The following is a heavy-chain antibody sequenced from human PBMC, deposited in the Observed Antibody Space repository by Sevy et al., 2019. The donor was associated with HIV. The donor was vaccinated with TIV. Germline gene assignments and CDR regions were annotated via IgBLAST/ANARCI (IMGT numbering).Heavy chain of an antibody. J-gene: IGHJ6*02. D-gene: IGHD2-15*01. V-gene: IGHV3-72*01. CDR2: IRNRPNSYTT. Sequence: GGSLRLSCAASGFTFSDHYVDWVRQAPGKGLEWVGCIRNRPNSYTTEYAAYGKGRFTISRDDSRNSVYLQMNSMKTQASAVYYCVRGPNCGVGGCQQISPYCLDVWGQGATVTVSS. CDR1: GFTFSDHY. CDR3: VRGPNCGVGGCQQISPYCLDV.